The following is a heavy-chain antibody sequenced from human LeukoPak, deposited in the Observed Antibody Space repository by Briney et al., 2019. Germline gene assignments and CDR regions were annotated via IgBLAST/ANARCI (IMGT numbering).Heavy chain of an antibody. Sequence: SETLSLTCTVSGDSINGYSINSYYWNWIRQPPGKGLEWIGYIFYSGSTNYNPSLKSRVTISVDSSKNQFSLKLSSVTAADTAIYYCAKVRSGSSTWALRIFDNWGQGTLVTVSS. CDR1: GDSINGYSINSYY. CDR3: AKVRSGSSTWALRIFDN. V-gene: IGHV4-59*08. D-gene: IGHD2-2*01. J-gene: IGHJ4*02. CDR2: IFYSGST.